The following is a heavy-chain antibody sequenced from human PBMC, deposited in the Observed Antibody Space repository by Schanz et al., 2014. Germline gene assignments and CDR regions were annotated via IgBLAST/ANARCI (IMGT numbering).Heavy chain of an antibody. D-gene: IGHD2-15*01. Sequence: QVHLMQSGAEAKKPGASVKVSCKAFGYSFTTYFIHWVRLAPGQGFEWMGLISPSGGSTSYAQKFQGRVTRTRDTSTSTVNMELTSLRSEDTAVYYCAKVREWWPYYFDYWGQGTLVTVSS. V-gene: IGHV1-46*01. J-gene: IGHJ4*02. CDR1: GYSFTTYF. CDR3: AKVREWWPYYFDY. CDR2: ISPSGGST.